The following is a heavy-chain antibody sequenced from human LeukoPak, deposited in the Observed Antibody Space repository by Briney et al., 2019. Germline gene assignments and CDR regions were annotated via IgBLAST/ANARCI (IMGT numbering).Heavy chain of an antibody. D-gene: IGHD3-16*01. CDR2: IYSVVTT. CDR3: ARGGGYNWFDP. Sequence: CVSLIYSVVTTSYAASVKGRFTISRDNSKNTLYLQMNSLRAEDTAVYYCARGGGYNWFDPWGQGTLVTVSS. V-gene: IGHV3-53*01. J-gene: IGHJ5*02.